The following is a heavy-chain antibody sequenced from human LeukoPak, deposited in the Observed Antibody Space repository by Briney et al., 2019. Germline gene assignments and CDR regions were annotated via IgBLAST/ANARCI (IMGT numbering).Heavy chain of an antibody. CDR2: IIPIFGTA. D-gene: IGHD3-22*01. V-gene: IGHV1-69*06. CDR3: AREGPTYYYDSSGYYLSWFDP. CDR1: GGTFSSYA. J-gene: IGHJ5*02. Sequence: ASVKVSCKASGGTFSSYAISWVRQAPGQGLEWMGGIIPIFGTANYAQKFQGRVTITADKSTSTAYMELSSLRSEDTAVYYCAREGPTYYYDSSGYYLSWFDPWGQGTLVTVSS.